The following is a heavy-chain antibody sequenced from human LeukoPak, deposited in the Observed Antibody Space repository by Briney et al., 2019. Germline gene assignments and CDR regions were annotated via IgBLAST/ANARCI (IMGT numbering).Heavy chain of an antibody. CDR1: GVSISSSNSY. J-gene: IGHJ5*02. D-gene: IGHD3-10*01. CDR3: ARLRRNYYGSGSSLAWFDP. CDR2: IYYSGNT. Sequence: SETLSLTCTVSGVSISSSNSYWGWIRQPPGKGLEWIGSIYYSGNTYYNASLKSQVSISIDTSKNQFSLRLTSVTAADTAVYYCARLRRNYYGSGSSLAWFDPWGQGTLVTVSS. V-gene: IGHV4-39*01.